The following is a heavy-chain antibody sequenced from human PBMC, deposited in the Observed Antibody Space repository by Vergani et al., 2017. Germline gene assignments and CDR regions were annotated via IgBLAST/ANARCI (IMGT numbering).Heavy chain of an antibody. D-gene: IGHD2-21*02. CDR3: AKYLRDSTDGLPDS. V-gene: IGHV3-30*02. J-gene: IGHJ4*02. Sequence: QVQLVESGGGVVQPGRSLRLSCTPSSFKLGDYGMHWIRQAPGKGLEWLAYIGKDGINTRYRDAVKGRFTVSRDNSKDILYLQMDSLRSEDTALYYCAKYLRDSTDGLPDSWGPGTLVIVSS. CDR2: IGKDGINT. CDR1: SFKLGDYG.